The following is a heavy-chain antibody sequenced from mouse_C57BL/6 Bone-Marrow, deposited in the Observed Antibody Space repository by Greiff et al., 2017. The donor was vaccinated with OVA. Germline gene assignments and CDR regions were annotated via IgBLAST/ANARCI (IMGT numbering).Heavy chain of an antibody. CDR2: IDPENGDT. V-gene: IGHV14-4*01. Sequence: EVQLQQSGAELVRPGASVKLSCTASGFNIKDDYMHWVKERPEQGLEGIGWIDPENGDTEYASKFQGKATITADTSSKTVYLHLSSLTSEDTAVYYCTTYRYWGQGTTLTVSS. J-gene: IGHJ2*01. CDR1: GFNIKDDY. CDR3: TTYRY.